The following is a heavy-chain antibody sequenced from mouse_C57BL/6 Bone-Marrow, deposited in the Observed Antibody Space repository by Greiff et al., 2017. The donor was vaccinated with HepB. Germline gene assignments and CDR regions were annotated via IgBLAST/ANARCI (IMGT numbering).Heavy chain of an antibody. Sequence: VKVVESGPGLVAPSQSLSITCTVSGFSLTSYAISWVRQPPGKGLEWLGVIWTGGGTNYNSALKSRLSISKDNSKSQVFLKMNSLQTDDTARYYCARKTTVVAPDAMDYWGQGTSVTVSS. J-gene: IGHJ4*01. CDR1: GFSLTSYA. CDR2: IWTGGGT. V-gene: IGHV2-9-1*01. CDR3: ARKTTVVAPDAMDY. D-gene: IGHD1-1*01.